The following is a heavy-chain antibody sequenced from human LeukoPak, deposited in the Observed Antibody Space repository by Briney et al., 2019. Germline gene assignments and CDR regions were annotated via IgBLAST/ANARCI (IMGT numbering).Heavy chain of an antibody. D-gene: IGHD1-26*01. J-gene: IGHJ5*02. CDR1: GGSISNYY. Sequence: SETQSLTCTVSGGSISNYYWSWIRQPPGKGLEWIGYIYYSGSTNYNPSPKSRVTISVDTSKNQFSLKLSSVTAADTAVYYCARWATYSGSWSWFDPWGQGTLVTVSS. CDR3: ARWATYSGSWSWFDP. CDR2: IYYSGST. V-gene: IGHV4-59*01.